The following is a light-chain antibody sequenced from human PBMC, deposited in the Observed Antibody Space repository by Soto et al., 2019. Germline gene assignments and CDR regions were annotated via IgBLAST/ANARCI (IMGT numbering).Light chain of an antibody. CDR1: SSDVGGYNY. Sequence: QSVLTQPASVSGSPGRSITISCTGTSSDVGGYNYVSWYQQHPGKAPKLMIYDVSNRPSGVSNRFSGSKSGNTASLTISGLQAEDEADYYCSSYTSSSPRVFGTGTKVTVL. J-gene: IGLJ1*01. CDR3: SSYTSSSPRV. V-gene: IGLV2-14*01. CDR2: DVS.